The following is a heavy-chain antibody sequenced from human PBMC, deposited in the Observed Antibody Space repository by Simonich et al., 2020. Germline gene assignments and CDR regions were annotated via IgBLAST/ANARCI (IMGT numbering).Heavy chain of an antibody. CDR2: IYHSGGT. CDR3: ARATRIAAAGYFDY. CDR1: GYSISSGYY. J-gene: IGHJ4*02. V-gene: IGHV4-38-2*01. D-gene: IGHD6-13*01. Sequence: QVQLQESGPGLVKPSETLSLTCAVSGYSISSGYYWGWIRQPPGNGLEWIGSIYHSGGTYYNPSLKSRVTISVDTSKNQFSLKLSSVTAADTAVYYCARATRIAAAGYFDYWGQGTLVTVSS.